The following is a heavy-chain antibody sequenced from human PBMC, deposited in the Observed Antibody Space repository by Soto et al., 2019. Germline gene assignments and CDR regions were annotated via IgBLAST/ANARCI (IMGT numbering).Heavy chain of an antibody. Sequence: SETLSLTCTVSGASINSGGFYWSWIRQLPGKGLEWIGYIYYSGSTYYSPSLKSRLTMSIDTSKNHFSLNLSSVTAADTAVYYCARAPSTPTVTGYYYYGMDVWGQGTTVTVSS. CDR3: ARAPSTPTVTGYYYYGMDV. J-gene: IGHJ6*02. CDR1: GASINSGGFY. CDR2: IYYSGST. D-gene: IGHD4-17*01. V-gene: IGHV4-31*03.